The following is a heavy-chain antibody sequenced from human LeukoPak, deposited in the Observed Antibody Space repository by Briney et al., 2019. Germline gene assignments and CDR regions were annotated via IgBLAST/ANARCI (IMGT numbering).Heavy chain of an antibody. Sequence: GASVKVSCKASGYTFTGYYMHWVRQAPGQGLEWMGWIKPNSGGTKYAQKFQGRVTMTRDTSISTAYMELSSLRSDDTAVYFCARDYCSGTSRFDYWGQGTLVTVSS. V-gene: IGHV1-2*02. CDR1: GYTFTGYY. CDR3: ARDYCSGTSRFDY. CDR2: IKPNSGGT. D-gene: IGHD2-2*01. J-gene: IGHJ4*02.